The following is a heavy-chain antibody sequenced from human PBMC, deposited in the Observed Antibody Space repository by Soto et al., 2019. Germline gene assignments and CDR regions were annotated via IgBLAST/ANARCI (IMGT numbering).Heavy chain of an antibody. CDR3: APERSAQYFDY. Sequence: QVPLLQSGTALQKPGSSVKVSCKASGGTFSSHGIAWVRQVPGQGLEWVGGIMPTFGSATYAPKFQGRVTISADKSTSPAYMELRSLRSEDTAVYYCAPERSAQYFDYWGQGTLVTVSS. D-gene: IGHD1-1*01. CDR1: GGTFSSHG. V-gene: IGHV1-69*06. CDR2: IMPTFGSA. J-gene: IGHJ4*02.